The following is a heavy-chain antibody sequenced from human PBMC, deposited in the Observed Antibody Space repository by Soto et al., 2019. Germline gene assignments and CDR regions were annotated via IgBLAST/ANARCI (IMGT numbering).Heavy chain of an antibody. Sequence: TLSLTCAVYGGSFSGYYWSWIRQPPGKGLEWIGEINHSGSTNYNPSLKSRVTISVDTSKNQFSLKLSSVTAADTAVYYCATEVVVAADDAFDIWGQGTMVTVSS. CDR1: GGSFSGYY. CDR3: ATEVVVAADDAFDI. V-gene: IGHV4-34*01. CDR2: INHSGST. D-gene: IGHD2-15*01. J-gene: IGHJ3*02.